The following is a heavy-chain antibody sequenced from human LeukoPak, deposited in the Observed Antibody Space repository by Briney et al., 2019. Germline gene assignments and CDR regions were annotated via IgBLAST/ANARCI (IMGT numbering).Heavy chain of an antibody. Sequence: PGGSLRLSCAASGFTFSSYSMNWVRQAPGKGLEWVANIKLDGSEKYYVDSVKGRFTISRDNAKNSLFLQMNSLRAEDTAVYYCARASGYFHYWGQGTLVTVSS. J-gene: IGHJ4*02. CDR2: IKLDGSEK. CDR3: ARASGYFHY. V-gene: IGHV3-7*05. CDR1: GFTFSSYS.